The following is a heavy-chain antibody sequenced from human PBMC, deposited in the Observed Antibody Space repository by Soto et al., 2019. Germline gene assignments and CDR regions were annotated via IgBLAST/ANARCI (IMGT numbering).Heavy chain of an antibody. D-gene: IGHD2-2*03. CDR2: IKQDGSEK. J-gene: IGHJ4*02. CDR3: ARAPRDGYCSSTSCYFFDY. Sequence: GGSLRLSCAASGFTFSSYWMSWVRQAPGKGLEWVANIKQDGSEKYYVDSVKGRFTISRDNAKNSLYLQMNSLRAEDTAVYYCARAPRDGYCSSTSCYFFDYWGQGTLVTVSS. CDR1: GFTFSSYW. V-gene: IGHV3-7*01.